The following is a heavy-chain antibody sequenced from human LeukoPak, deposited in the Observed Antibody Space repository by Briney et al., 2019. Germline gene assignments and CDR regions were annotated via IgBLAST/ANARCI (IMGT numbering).Heavy chain of an antibody. Sequence: PSETLSLTCTVSGGSISSSGYYWGWIRQPPGEGLEWFGSIYYSGSTYYNPSLKSRVTISVDTSKNQFSLKLSSVTAADTAVYYCARYLDYGGNSRVFQHWGQGTLVTVSS. D-gene: IGHD4-23*01. CDR3: ARYLDYGGNSRVFQH. J-gene: IGHJ1*01. V-gene: IGHV4-39*01. CDR1: GGSISSSGYY. CDR2: IYYSGST.